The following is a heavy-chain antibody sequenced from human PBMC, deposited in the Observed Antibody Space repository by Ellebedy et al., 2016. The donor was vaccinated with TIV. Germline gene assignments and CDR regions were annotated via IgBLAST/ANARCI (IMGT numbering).Heavy chain of an antibody. V-gene: IGHV4-34*01. CDR3: ARGRRELLRPRASHWYFDL. J-gene: IGHJ2*01. D-gene: IGHD1-26*01. CDR1: GGSISSYY. CDR2: INHSGST. Sequence: SETLSLTXTVSGGSISSYYWSWIRQPPGKGLEWIGEINHSGSTNYNPSLKSRVTISVDTSKNQFSLKLSSVTAADTAVYYCARGRRELLRPRASHWYFDLWGRGTLVTVSS.